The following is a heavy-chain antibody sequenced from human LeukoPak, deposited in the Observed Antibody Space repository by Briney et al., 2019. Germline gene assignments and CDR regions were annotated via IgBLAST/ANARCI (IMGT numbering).Heavy chain of an antibody. CDR3: AKDPNDYDFWSGSGPFDY. J-gene: IGHJ4*02. Sequence: GGSLRLSCAASGFTFSSYAMSWVRQAPGKGLKWVSTINDNGDGTYYADSVKGRFTISRDNSYNTVSLQMNSLRDEDTGVYYCAKDPNDYDFWSGSGPFDYWGQGTLVTVSS. CDR2: INDNGDGT. D-gene: IGHD3-3*01. CDR1: GFTFSSYA. V-gene: IGHV3-23*01.